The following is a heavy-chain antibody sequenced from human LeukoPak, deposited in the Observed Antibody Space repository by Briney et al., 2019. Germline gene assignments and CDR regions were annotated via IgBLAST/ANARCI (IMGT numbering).Heavy chain of an antibody. CDR3: ARRGGTAAGNYFDY. Sequence: SETLSLTCTVSGGSISSYYWSWIRQPPGKGLEWIGNVYYSGSTYYNPSLKSRVTTSVDTSKNQFSLKVNSVTATDTAVYYCARRGGTAAGNYFDYWGQGILVTVSS. V-gene: IGHV4-59*04. CDR2: VYYSGST. D-gene: IGHD6-13*01. CDR1: GGSISSYY. J-gene: IGHJ4*02.